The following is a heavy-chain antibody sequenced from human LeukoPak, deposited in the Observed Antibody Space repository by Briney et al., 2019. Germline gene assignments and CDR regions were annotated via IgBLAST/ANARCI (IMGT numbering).Heavy chain of an antibody. CDR3: ARAAGTNYFDY. V-gene: IGHV4-39*07. Sequence: SETLSLTCTVSGGSISSSSYYWGWIRQPPGKGLEWIGSIYYSGSTYYNPSLKSRVTISVDTSKNQFSLKLSSVTAADTAVYYCARAAGTNYFDYWGQGTLVTVSS. CDR1: GGSISSSSYY. J-gene: IGHJ4*02. CDR2: IYYSGST. D-gene: IGHD6-19*01.